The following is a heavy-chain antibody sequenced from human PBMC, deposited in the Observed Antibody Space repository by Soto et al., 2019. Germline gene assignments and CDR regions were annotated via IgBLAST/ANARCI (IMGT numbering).Heavy chain of an antibody. V-gene: IGHV4-39*01. CDR2: IYSSGST. Sequence: QLQLQESVPGLVKPSETLSLTCTVSGGSISSSSHYWGWIRQPPGKGLEWIGTIYSSGSTYYTPSPKRRATISVDTSKNQFSLKLNSVTAADTAVYYCARNIDYWGQGTLVTVSS. CDR1: GGSISSSSHY. CDR3: ARNIDY. J-gene: IGHJ4*02.